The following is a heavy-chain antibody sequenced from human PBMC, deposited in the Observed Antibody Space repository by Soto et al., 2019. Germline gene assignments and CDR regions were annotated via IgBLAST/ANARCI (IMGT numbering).Heavy chain of an antibody. D-gene: IGHD3-10*01. CDR3: ATNYGSGSTHFDY. V-gene: IGHV1-69*02. CDR1: GDTFNFYT. CDR2: IIPMLGMS. J-gene: IGHJ4*02. Sequence: QVQLVQSGAEVKKPGSPVRVSCTASGDTFNFYTISWVRQVPGQGPDWMGRIIPMLGMSNYAQNFQGRVTIMADKSTSTVYMNLSALTSEDTAVYYCATNYGSGSTHFDYWGQGTLVTVSS.